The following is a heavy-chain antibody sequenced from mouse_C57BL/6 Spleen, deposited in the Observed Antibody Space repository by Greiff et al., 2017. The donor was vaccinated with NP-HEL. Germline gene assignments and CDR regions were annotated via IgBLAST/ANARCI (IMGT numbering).Heavy chain of an antibody. CDR1: GFNIKDDY. CDR2: IDPENGDT. V-gene: IGHV14-4*01. CDR3: TTSMVTTSAY. J-gene: IGHJ3*01. D-gene: IGHD2-2*01. Sequence: VQLQQSGAELVRPGASVKLSCTASGFNIKDDYMHWVKQRPEQGLEWIGWIDPENGDTEYASKFQGKATITADTSSNTAYLQLSSLTSEDTAVYYCTTSMVTTSAYWGQGTLVTVSA.